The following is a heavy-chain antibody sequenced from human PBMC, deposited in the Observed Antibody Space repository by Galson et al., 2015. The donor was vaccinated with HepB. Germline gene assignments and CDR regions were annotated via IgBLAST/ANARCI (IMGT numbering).Heavy chain of an antibody. D-gene: IGHD2-2*01. CDR1: GYSFTSYW. CDR2: IYPGDSDT. CDR3: ARGVVPAALVAVMFDP. J-gene: IGHJ5*02. V-gene: IGHV5-51*03. Sequence: QSGAEVKKPGESLKISCKGSGYSFTSYWIGWVRQMPGKGLEWMGIIYPGDSDTRYSPSFQGQVTISADKSISTAYLQWSSLKASDTAMYYCARGVVPAALVAVMFDPWGQGTLVTVSS.